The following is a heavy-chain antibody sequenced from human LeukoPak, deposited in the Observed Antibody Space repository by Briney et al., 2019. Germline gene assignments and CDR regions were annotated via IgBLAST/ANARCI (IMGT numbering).Heavy chain of an antibody. Sequence: HGESLKIPCKASGHIFSSYWTGWVRQMPGKGLEWMGIIYLGDSDTRYSPSFQGQVTISADKSTNTAYLQWSSLKASDTAMYYCARRMFSASYAAFDIWGQGTMVTVSS. CDR2: IYLGDSDT. V-gene: IGHV5-51*01. CDR1: GHIFSSYW. D-gene: IGHD1-26*01. CDR3: ARRMFSASYAAFDI. J-gene: IGHJ3*02.